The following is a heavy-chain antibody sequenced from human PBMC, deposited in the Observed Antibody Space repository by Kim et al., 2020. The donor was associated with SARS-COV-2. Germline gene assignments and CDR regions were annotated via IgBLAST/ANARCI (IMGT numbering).Heavy chain of an antibody. Sequence: SETLSLTCTVSGDHINSGPHCWTWIRQHPGKGLEWIAYMCNSGGTLYNSSLKSRVSMSVDSSNQFSLKLNSVTAADTAVYYCARGVASYEEVGFYYYFFDFWGQGARVTVSS. CDR2: MCNSGGT. CDR3: ARGVASYEEVGFYYYFFDF. V-gene: IGHV4-31*03. D-gene: IGHD3-22*01. J-gene: IGHJ4*02. CDR1: GDHINSGPHC.